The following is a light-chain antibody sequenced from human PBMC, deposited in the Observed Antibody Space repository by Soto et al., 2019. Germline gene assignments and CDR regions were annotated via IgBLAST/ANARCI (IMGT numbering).Light chain of an antibody. CDR1: QDIFGF. V-gene: IGKV1-33*01. CDR2: DSS. Sequence: DIQMTQSPSSLSASVGDTFSIICQATQDIFGFLNWYQIKPGKAPKLLISDSSNLKRGVPSRFSGSGSGTNFSLTITGLQPEDFAMYYCQQYDDRPLTFGGGTQVEIK. J-gene: IGKJ4*01. CDR3: QQYDDRPLT.